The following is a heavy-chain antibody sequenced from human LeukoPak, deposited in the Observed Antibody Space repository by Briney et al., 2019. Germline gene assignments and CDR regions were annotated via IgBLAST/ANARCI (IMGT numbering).Heavy chain of an antibody. V-gene: IGHV1-46*01. CDR1: GYTFTSYF. CDR3: AREGGGEMATITGLDY. CDR2: INPSGGST. J-gene: IGHJ4*02. D-gene: IGHD5-24*01. Sequence: ASVKVSCKASGYTFTSYFMHWVRQAPGQGVEWVGIINPSGGSTSYAQKFQGRVTMTRDMSTSTVYMELSSLRSEDTAVYYCAREGGGEMATITGLDYWGQGTLVTVSS.